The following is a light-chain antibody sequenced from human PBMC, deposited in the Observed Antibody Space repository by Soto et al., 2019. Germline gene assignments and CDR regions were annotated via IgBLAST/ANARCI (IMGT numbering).Light chain of an antibody. CDR2: DVN. J-gene: IGLJ1*01. V-gene: IGLV2-14*03. CDR3: SSYTSSIALDV. Sequence: QSVLTQPASVSGSPGQSITISCIGSSSDVGGYDYVAWYQQYPGKAPKLLIYDVNHRPSGISNRFSGSKSGNTASLTISGLQAEDEAEYYCSSYTSSIALDVFGTGTKLPVL. CDR1: SSDVGGYDY.